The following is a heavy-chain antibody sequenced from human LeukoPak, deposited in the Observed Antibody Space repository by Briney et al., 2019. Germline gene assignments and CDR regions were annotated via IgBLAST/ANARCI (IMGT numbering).Heavy chain of an antibody. D-gene: IGHD5-18*01. V-gene: IGHV4-59*08. CDR3: ARGDVDTAMLIDY. CDR1: GGSISSYY. Sequence: PSETLSLTCTVSGGSISSYYWSWIRRPPGKGLEWIGYIYYSGSTNYNPSLKSRVTISVDTSKNQFSLKLSSVTTADTAVYYCARGDVDTAMLIDYWGQGTLVTVSS. CDR2: IYYSGST. J-gene: IGHJ4*02.